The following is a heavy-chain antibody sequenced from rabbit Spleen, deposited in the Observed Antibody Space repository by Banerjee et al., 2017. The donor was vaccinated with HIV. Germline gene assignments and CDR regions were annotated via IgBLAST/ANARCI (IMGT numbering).Heavy chain of an antibody. CDR1: GFSLFMYW. J-gene: IGHJ4*01. D-gene: IGHD3-1*01. Sequence: QSLEESGGDLVKPGGTLTLTCKASGFSLFMYWMCWVRQVPGKGLEWIACIYAGDGSTDYANWVNGRFTISKTSSTVDLKMTSLTAADTATYFCARDKELDIWGYEFNLWGQGSLVTV. CDR3: ARDKELDIWGYEFNL. V-gene: IGHV1S40*01. CDR2: IYAGDGST.